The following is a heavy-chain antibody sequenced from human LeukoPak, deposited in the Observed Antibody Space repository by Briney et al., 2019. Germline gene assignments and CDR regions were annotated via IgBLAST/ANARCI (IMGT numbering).Heavy chain of an antibody. V-gene: IGHV1-46*03. D-gene: IGHD3-3*01. J-gene: IGHJ4*02. CDR3: ARGGNDFWSGLGLDY. CDR2: INPSGGST. CDR1: GYTFTSYY. Sequence: ASVKVSXKASGYTFTSYYMHWVRQAPGQGLEWMGIINPSGGSTSYAQKFQGRVTMTRDTSTSTVYMELSSLRSEDTAVYYCARGGNDFWSGLGLDYWGQGTLVTVSS.